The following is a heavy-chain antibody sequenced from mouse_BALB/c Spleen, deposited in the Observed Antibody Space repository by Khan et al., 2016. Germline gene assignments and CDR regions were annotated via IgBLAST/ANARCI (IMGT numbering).Heavy chain of an antibody. CDR1: GYTFTDYN. D-gene: IGHD2-3*01. V-gene: IGHV1S29*02. J-gene: IGHJ2*01. Sequence: EVQLQESGPELVKPGASVKISCKASGYTFTDYNMHWVKQSHGKSLEWIRYIYPYNGDSGCNQKFKSKATLTVDNSSSTAYMELRSLTSEDSAVYYCARSGGWLFDYWGQGTTLTVSS. CDR3: ARSGGWLFDY. CDR2: IYPYNGDS.